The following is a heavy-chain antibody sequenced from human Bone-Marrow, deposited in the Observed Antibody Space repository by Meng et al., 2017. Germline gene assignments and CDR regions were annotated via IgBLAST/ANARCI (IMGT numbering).Heavy chain of an antibody. CDR3: ARGGYDSSGYPNDY. CDR2: IWYDGSNK. D-gene: IGHD3-22*01. J-gene: IGHJ4*02. CDR1: GFTFSSYG. V-gene: IGHV3-33*01. Sequence: GGSLRLSCAASGFTFSSYGMHWVRQAPGKGLEWVAVIWYDGSNKYYADSVKGRFTISRDNSKNTLYLQMNSLRAEGTAVYYCARGGYDSSGYPNDYWGQGTLVTVSS.